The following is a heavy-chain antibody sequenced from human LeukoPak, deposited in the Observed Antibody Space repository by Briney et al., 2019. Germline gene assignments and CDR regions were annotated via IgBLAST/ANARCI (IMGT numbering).Heavy chain of an antibody. Sequence: GGSLRLSCAASGFTFSDYAMSWVRQAPGKGLDWVSTISSYGGSTYYADSVKGRFTNSRDNSKNTLYLQMNSLRAEDTAVYFCAKDSPSVTATPHDYWGQGALVTVSS. CDR1: GFTFSDYA. D-gene: IGHD2-21*02. CDR3: AKDSPSVTATPHDY. J-gene: IGHJ4*02. CDR2: ISSYGGST. V-gene: IGHV3-23*01.